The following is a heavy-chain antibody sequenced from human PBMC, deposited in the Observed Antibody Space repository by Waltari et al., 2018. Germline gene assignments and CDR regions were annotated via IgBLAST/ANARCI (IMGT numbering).Heavy chain of an antibody. CDR2: IRYDGSNK. CDR3: AAQGEDYYDSSGYSGY. D-gene: IGHD3-22*01. J-gene: IGHJ4*02. V-gene: IGHV3-30*02. CDR1: GFTFSSYG. Sequence: QVQLVESGGGVVQPGGSLRLSCAASGFTFSSYGMHWVRQAPGKGLEWVAFIRYDGSNKYYADSVKGRFTISRENSKNTLYLQMNSLRAEDTAVYYCAAQGEDYYDSSGYSGYWGQGTLVTVSS.